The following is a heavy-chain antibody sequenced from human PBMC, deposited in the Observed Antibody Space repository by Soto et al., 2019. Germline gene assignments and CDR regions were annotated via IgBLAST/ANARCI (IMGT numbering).Heavy chain of an antibody. CDR3: VSWVSDHFDY. V-gene: IGHV3-23*01. D-gene: IGHD3-16*01. Sequence: GGSLRLSCAASGFTFSSSVISWVRQAPGTGLEWVSTINPTGANTHYADSAQGRFTISRDNSRNTVDLQMNSLTAADTALYYCVSWVSDHFDYWGQGTPVTVSS. CDR2: INPTGANT. CDR1: GFTFSSSV. J-gene: IGHJ4*02.